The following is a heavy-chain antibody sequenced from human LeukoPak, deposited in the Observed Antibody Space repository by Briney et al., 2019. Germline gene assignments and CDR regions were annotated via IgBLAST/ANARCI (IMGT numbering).Heavy chain of an antibody. CDR1: GFTFSSYG. J-gene: IGHJ3*02. Sequence: PGRSLRLSCAASGFTFSSYGMHWVRQAPGKGLEWVAVISYDGSNKYYADSVKGRFTISRDNSKNTLYLQMNSLRAEDTAVYYCAKTTVTTFRSAFDIWGQGTMVTVSS. CDR3: AKTTVTTFRSAFDI. D-gene: IGHD4-17*01. CDR2: ISYDGSNK. V-gene: IGHV3-30*18.